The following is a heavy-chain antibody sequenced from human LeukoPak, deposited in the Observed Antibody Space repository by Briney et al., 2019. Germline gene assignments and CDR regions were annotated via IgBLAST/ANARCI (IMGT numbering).Heavy chain of an antibody. CDR2: IYHSGST. J-gene: IGHJ4*02. V-gene: IGHV4-30-2*01. CDR3: ASASSLALIDY. Sequence: SETLSLTCAVSGGSISSGGYSWRWIRQPPGKGLEWIGYIYHSGSTYYNPSLKSRVTISVDRSKNQFSLKLSSVTAADTAVYYCASASSLALIDYWGQGTLVTVSS. D-gene: IGHD6-13*01. CDR1: GGSISSGGYS.